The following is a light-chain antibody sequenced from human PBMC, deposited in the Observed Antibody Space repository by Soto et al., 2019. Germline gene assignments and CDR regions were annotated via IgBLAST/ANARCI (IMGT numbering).Light chain of an antibody. CDR2: DGS. J-gene: IGLJ3*02. Sequence: QSALTQPASVSGSPGQSITISCTGTSSDVGGHTQVSWYQQHPGKAPKLLIHDGSKRPSGVSYRFSGSKSGNTASLTISGLQAEDEADYYCSSYTTSSTWVFGGGTKLTVL. CDR3: SSYTTSSTWV. CDR1: SSDVGGHTQ. V-gene: IGLV2-14*01.